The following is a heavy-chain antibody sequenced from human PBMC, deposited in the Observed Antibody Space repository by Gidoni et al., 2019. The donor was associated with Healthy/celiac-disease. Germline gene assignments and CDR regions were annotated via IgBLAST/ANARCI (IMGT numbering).Heavy chain of an antibody. CDR3: ARDFGDFWSGYSPDY. CDR2: IYPSGST. J-gene: IGHJ4*02. Sequence: QVQLQESGPGLVKPSETLSLTCTVSGGSISSYYWSWIRQPAGKGLEWIGRIYPSGSTNYNPSLKSRVTMSVDTSKNQFSLKLSSVTAADTAVYYCARDFGDFWSGYSPDYWGQGTLVTVSS. V-gene: IGHV4-4*07. D-gene: IGHD3-3*01. CDR1: GGSISSYY.